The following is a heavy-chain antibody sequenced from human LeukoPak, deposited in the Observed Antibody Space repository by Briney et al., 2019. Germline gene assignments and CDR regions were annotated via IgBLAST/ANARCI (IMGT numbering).Heavy chain of an antibody. Sequence: PSETLSLTCTVSGGSISSSSYYWGWIRQPPGKGLEWIGSIYYSGSTYYNPSLKSRVTISVDTSKNQFSLKLSSVTAADTAVYYCVTVVVGAMGPFDYWGQGTLATVSS. J-gene: IGHJ4*01. V-gene: IGHV4-39*07. CDR3: VTVVVGAMGPFDY. CDR1: GGSISSSSYY. CDR2: IYYSGST. D-gene: IGHD2-2*01.